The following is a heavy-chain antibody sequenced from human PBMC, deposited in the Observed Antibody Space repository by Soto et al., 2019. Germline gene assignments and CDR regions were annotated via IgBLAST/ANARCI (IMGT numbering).Heavy chain of an antibody. V-gene: IGHV3-21*01. Sequence: EVQLVESGGGLVKPGGSLRLSCAASGFTFSSYSRNWVRQAPGKGLEWVSSISISSSYIYYADSVKGRFTISIDNAKNSLYLQMISRRAKDTAVYYCARGPPGGGDTAMFQLGLGLDYWGPGTLVTGSS. CDR3: ARGPPGGGDTAMFQLGLGLDY. D-gene: IGHD5-18*01. CDR2: ISISSSYI. CDR1: GFTFSSYS. J-gene: IGHJ4*02.